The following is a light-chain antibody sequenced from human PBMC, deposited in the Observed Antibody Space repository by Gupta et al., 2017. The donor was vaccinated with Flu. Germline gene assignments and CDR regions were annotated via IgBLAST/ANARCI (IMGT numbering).Light chain of an antibody. CDR3: QQGDSTPYT. V-gene: IGKV1-39*01. Sequence: DIPMTQSPSSLSASVGDRVTITCRASQSISSYLNWYQQKPGKAPKLLIYAASSLQSGVPARFSGSGSGTDFTLTISSLQPEDVATYYCQQGDSTPYTFGQGTKVEIK. J-gene: IGKJ1*01. CDR2: AAS. CDR1: QSISSY.